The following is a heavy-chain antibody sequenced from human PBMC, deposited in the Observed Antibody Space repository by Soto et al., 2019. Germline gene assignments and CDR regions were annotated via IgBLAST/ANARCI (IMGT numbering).Heavy chain of an antibody. V-gene: IGHV3-33*01. CDR1: GFTFSSYG. J-gene: IGHJ5*02. CDR3: ASSALAVAGSWSWFDP. D-gene: IGHD6-19*01. CDR2: IWYDGSNK. Sequence: GGSLRLSCAASGFTFSSYGMHWVRQAPGKGLGWVAVIWYDGSNKYYADSVKGRFTISRDNSKNTLYLQMNSLRAEDTAVYYCASSALAVAGSWSWFDPWGQGTLVTVSS.